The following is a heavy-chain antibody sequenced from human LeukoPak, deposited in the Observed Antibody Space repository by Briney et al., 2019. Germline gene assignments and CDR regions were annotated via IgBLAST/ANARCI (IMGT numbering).Heavy chain of an antibody. CDR1: GGSISSYY. D-gene: IGHD4-17*01. J-gene: IGHJ4*02. CDR2: IYTSGTT. V-gene: IGHV4-4*07. Sequence: ASETLSLTCTVSGGSISSYYWSWIRQPAGKGLEWIGRIYTSGTTHYNPSLKSRVTMSVDTSKNQFSLKLSSVTAADTAVYYCARLSTVTTSFDYWGQGTLVTVSS. CDR3: ARLSTVTTSFDY.